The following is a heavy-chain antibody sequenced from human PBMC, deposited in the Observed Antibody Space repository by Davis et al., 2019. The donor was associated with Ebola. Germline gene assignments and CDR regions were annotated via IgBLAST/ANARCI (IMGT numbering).Heavy chain of an antibody. Sequence: AASVKVSCKASGYTFTSYYTHWVRQAPGQGFEWMGIINPSGGSTSYAQKFQGRVTMTRDTSTSTVYMELSSLRSEDTAVYYCARETPVAPIDYWGQGTLVTVSS. CDR1: GYTFTSYY. V-gene: IGHV1-46*01. D-gene: IGHD6-19*01. CDR2: INPSGGST. J-gene: IGHJ4*02. CDR3: ARETPVAPIDY.